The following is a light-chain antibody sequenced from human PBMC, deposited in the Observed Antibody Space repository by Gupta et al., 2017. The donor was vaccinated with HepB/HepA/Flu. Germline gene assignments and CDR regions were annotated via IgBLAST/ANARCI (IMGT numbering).Light chain of an antibody. Sequence: SYELTQPPSVSVSPGQTARITCSGDALPKQYAYWYQQKPGQAPVLVIYKDSERPSGIPERFSGSSSGTTVTLNISGVQAEDEADYYCQSADSSGTWAVFGRGTKLTVL. V-gene: IGLV3-25*03. J-gene: IGLJ2*01. CDR3: QSADSSGTWAV. CDR1: ALPKQY. CDR2: KDS.